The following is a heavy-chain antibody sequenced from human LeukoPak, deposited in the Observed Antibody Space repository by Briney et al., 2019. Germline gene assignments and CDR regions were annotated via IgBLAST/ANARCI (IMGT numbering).Heavy chain of an antibody. D-gene: IGHD6-19*01. V-gene: IGHV4-39*07. CDR2: IYYSGRT. J-gene: IGHJ4*02. CDR1: GGSISSSSYY. CDR3: ARVGQPDEQWLASFDY. Sequence: SETLSLTYTVSGGSISSSSYYWGWIRQPPGKGLEWIGSIYYSGRTYYNPSLKSRVTISVDTSKNQFSLKRSSVTAADTAVYYCARVGQPDEQWLASFDYWGQGTLVTVSS.